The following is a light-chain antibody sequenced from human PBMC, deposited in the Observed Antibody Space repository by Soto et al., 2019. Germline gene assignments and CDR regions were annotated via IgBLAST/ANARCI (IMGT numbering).Light chain of an antibody. V-gene: IGKV3-20*01. CDR2: GTS. CDR3: QQYGGSPLYS. Sequence: DIVLTQSPGTLSLSPGTRATLSCRASREVRSNHLAWYQQKPGQAPRLLIYGTSSRATGIPDRFSGSGSGTDFTLTISRLEPEDFAVYYCQQYGGSPLYSFGQGTKLEIK. CDR1: REVRSNH. J-gene: IGKJ2*01.